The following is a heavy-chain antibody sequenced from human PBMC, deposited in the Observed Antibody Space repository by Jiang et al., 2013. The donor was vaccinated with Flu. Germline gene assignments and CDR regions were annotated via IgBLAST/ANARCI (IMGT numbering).Heavy chain of an antibody. Sequence: SGPGLVKPSQTLSLTCTVSGGSISSGDYYWSWIRQPPGKGLEWIGYIYYTGSTYYNPSLKSRVTISLDASQNQFSLKLSSVTAADTAVYFCARHDYDILTGYYREPYFDYW. CDR1: GGSISSGDYY. D-gene: IGHD3-9*01. CDR2: IYYTGST. J-gene: IGHJ4*01. CDR3: ARHDYDILTGYYREPYFDY. V-gene: IGHV4-30-4*08.